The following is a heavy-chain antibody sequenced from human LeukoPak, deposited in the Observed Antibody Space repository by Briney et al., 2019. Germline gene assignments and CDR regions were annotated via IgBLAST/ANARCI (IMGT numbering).Heavy chain of an antibody. D-gene: IGHD5-18*01. CDR1: GGSFSGYY. CDR2: INHSGST. J-gene: IGHJ4*02. Sequence: SETLSLTCAAYGGSFSGYYWRWIRQPPGKGLEWIGEINHSGSTNYNPSLKSRVTISVDTSKNQFSLKLSSVTAADTAAYYCARGPGYSYGYVDYWGQGTLVTVSS. V-gene: IGHV4-34*01. CDR3: ARGPGYSYGYVDY.